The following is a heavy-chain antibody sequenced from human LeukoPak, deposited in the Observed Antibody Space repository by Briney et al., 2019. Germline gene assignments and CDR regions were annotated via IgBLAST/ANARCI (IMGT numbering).Heavy chain of an antibody. CDR1: GFTVSSNY. CDR2: IYSGGST. D-gene: IGHD3-22*01. J-gene: IGHJ4*02. CDR3: ARGGSGYYYYFDY. Sequence: GSLRLSCAASGFTVSSNYMSWVRQAPGKGLEWVSVIYSGGSTYYADSVKGRFTISRDNSKNTLYLQMNSLRAEDTAVYYCARGGSGYYYYFDYWGQGTLVTVSS. V-gene: IGHV3-53*01.